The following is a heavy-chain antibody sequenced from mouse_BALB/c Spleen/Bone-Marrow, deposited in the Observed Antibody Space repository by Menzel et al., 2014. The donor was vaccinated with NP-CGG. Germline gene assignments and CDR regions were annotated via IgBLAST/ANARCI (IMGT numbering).Heavy chain of an antibody. J-gene: IGHJ4*01. CDR1: GFDSSGYW. D-gene: IGHD1-1*01. CDR2: INPDSSTI. CDR3: ARLGYYGTMDY. Sequence: VQVVESGGGLVQPGGSLKLPCAASGFDSSGYWMSWVRQAPGKGLEWIGEINPDSSTINYTPSLKDKFTISRDNAKNTLYLQMSKVRSEDTALYYCARLGYYGTMDYWGQGTSVTVSS. V-gene: IGHV4-1*02.